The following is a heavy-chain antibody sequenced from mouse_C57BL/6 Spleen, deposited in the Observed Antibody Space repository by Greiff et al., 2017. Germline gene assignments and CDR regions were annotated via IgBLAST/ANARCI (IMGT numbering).Heavy chain of an antibody. J-gene: IGHJ2*01. CDR1: GYTFTSYW. CDR2: INPSNGGT. V-gene: IGHV1-53*01. Sequence: QVQLQQPGTELVKPGASVKLSCKASGYTFTSYWMHWVKQRPGQGLEWIGNINPSNGGTNYNEKFKSKATLTVDKSSSTAYMQLSSLTSEDSAVYYCAGGGPIYYYGSSYFDYWGQGTTLTVSS. CDR3: AGGGPIYYYGSSYFDY. D-gene: IGHD1-1*01.